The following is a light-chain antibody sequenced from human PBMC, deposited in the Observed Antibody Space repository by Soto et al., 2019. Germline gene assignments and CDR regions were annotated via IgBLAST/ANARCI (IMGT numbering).Light chain of an antibody. CDR3: QQSYSTPTT. Sequence: DIQMTQSPSSLSASVGDRVTITCRASQSISSYLNWYQQKPGKAPKLLIYAASSLQSGVPSRFSGSGSGTDFTLTISSLQPEDFETDYCQQSYSTPTTFGQGTKVDIK. CDR1: QSISSY. J-gene: IGKJ1*01. CDR2: AAS. V-gene: IGKV1-39*01.